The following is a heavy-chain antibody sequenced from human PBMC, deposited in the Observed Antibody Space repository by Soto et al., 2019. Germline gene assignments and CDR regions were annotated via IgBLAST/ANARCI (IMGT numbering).Heavy chain of an antibody. V-gene: IGHV4-31*03. D-gene: IGHD1-7*01. Sequence: QVHLQESGPDLVKPSQTLSLTCTVSGASLSSNGYSWTWIRQFPGKGLEWIGHIFRSGSTNYNPVHKGRVTTSSGIPQNEFTLRSDSVSIADEAVDFSRVDELTVAFTRGQGSQVTVAS. CDR3: RVDELTVAFT. CDR1: GASLSSNGYS. J-gene: IGHJ4*02. CDR2: IFRSGST.